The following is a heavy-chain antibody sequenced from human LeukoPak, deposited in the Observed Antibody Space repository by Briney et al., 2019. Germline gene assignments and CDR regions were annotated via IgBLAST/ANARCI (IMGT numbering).Heavy chain of an antibody. CDR3: ARGVYCSSTSCSQFDP. CDR1: GYTFTSYG. D-gene: IGHD2-2*01. Sequence: ASVNVSCMASGYTFTSYGISWVRQPPGQGLEWMGWINAYNGNTNYAQKLQGRVTMTTDTSTSTAYMELRSLRSDDTAVYYCARGVYCSSTSCSQFDPWGQGTLVTVSS. J-gene: IGHJ5*02. V-gene: IGHV1-18*01. CDR2: INAYNGNT.